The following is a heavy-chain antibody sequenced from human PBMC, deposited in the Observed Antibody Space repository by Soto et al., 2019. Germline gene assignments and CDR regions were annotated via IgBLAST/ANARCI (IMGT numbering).Heavy chain of an antibody. V-gene: IGHV3-7*01. CDR2: MNQDGSQI. Sequence: VGSLRLSCAVSGFTFSNYWVTWVRQAPGKGLEWVAYMNQDGSQIYYVDSLRGRFTISRDNAKNSLYLQMNSLRVDDTAVYYCARDRGPNTPDYWGQGTLVTVSS. CDR3: ARDRGPNTPDY. CDR1: GFTFSNYW. D-gene: IGHD2-2*02. J-gene: IGHJ4*02.